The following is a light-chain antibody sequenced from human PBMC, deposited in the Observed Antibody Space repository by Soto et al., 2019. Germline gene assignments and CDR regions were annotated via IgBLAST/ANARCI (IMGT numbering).Light chain of an antibody. CDR1: SSDVGGYKY. Sequence: QSALTQPSSLSGSPGRSITISCTGTSSDVGGYKYVSWYQQHPGKAPKLMIYEVSNRPSGISNRFSGSKSGNTASLTISGLQAEDEADYYCTSYRSGNSIWVFGGGTQLTVL. J-gene: IGLJ3*02. CDR3: TSYRSGNSIWV. V-gene: IGLV2-14*01. CDR2: EVS.